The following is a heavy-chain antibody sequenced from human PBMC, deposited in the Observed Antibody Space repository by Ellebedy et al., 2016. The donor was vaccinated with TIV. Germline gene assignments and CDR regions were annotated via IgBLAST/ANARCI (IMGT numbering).Heavy chain of an antibody. J-gene: IGHJ4*02. CDR1: GFYFSDYA. D-gene: IGHD7-27*01. V-gene: IGHV3-48*03. Sequence: GESLKISXGASGFYFSDYAMNWVRQAPGKGLEWISYIPGRRGSASFYADSVKGRFTISRDNTKNLVYLQMNSLRVDDTAVYYCAKDLPNWANDYWGQGALVTVSS. CDR3: AKDLPNWANDY. CDR2: IPGRRGSAS.